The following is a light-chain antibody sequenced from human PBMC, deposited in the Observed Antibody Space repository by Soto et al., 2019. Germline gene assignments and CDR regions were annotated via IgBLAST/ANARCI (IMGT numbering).Light chain of an antibody. Sequence: DIQITQSPSSLSASVGDRVTITCRASQRISAYLNWYQHKPGKAPRLLIYTASSLQSGVPSRFSGSGSGTDFTLTISSLQPEDFATYYCQQSYNNPLTFGGGTKVDIK. CDR3: QQSYNNPLT. CDR1: QRISAY. J-gene: IGKJ4*01. V-gene: IGKV1-39*01. CDR2: TAS.